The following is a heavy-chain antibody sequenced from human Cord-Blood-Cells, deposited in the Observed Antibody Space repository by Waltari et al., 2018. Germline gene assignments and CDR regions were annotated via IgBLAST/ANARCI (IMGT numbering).Heavy chain of an antibody. D-gene: IGHD4-4*01. CDR3: ARGDYRRPRIYYYYMDV. CDR1: GGSFSGYY. J-gene: IGHJ6*03. Sequence: QVQLQQWGAGLLKPSETLSLTCAVYGGSFSGYYWSWTRQPQGKGLEWIGEINHSGSTNYNPSLKSRVTISVDTSKNQFSLKLSSVTAADTAVYYCARGDYRRPRIYYYYMDVWGKGTTVTVSS. V-gene: IGHV4-34*01. CDR2: INHSGST.